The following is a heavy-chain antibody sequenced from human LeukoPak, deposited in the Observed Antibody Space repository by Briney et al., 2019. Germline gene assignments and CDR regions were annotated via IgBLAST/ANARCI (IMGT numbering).Heavy chain of an antibody. CDR1: GYTFTGYY. D-gene: IGHD3-3*01. J-gene: IGHJ5*02. V-gene: IGHV1-2*02. Sequence: GASVKVSCKASGYTFTGYYMHWVRQAPGQGLEWMGWINANSGGTNYAQKFQGRVTMTRDTSISTAYMELSRLRSDDTAVYYCARGPVNFRRNWLDPWGQGTLVTVSS. CDR3: ARGPVNFRRNWLDP. CDR2: INANSGGT.